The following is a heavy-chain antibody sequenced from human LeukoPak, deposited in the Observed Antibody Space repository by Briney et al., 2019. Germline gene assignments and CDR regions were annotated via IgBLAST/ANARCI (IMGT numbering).Heavy chain of an antibody. D-gene: IGHD1-1*01. CDR1: GFTFSSYA. CDR2: ISGSGGST. CDR3: AKWVRRTDVDY. J-gene: IGHJ4*02. V-gene: IGHV3-23*01. Sequence: GGSLRLSCAASGFTFSSYAMNWVRQAPAKGLEWVSAISGSGGSTYYADSVKGRFTISRDSSKNTLYLQMNSLRAEDTAVYYCAKWVRRTDVDYWGQGTLVTVSS.